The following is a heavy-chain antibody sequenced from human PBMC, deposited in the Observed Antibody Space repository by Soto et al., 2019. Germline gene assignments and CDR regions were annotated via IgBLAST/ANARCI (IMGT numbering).Heavy chain of an antibody. D-gene: IGHD4-17*01. V-gene: IGHV3-48*01. CDR1: GFAFSDYG. Sequence: EVQLVESGGGLVQPGGSLRLSCAASGFAFSDYGMMWVRQAPGKGLECISFICGSNMYYADSVKGRFTISRDNAKNSLYLQINILRAEDTAVYYCVRDLGSMTTVDTLMGYWGQEILVTITS. CDR2: ICGSNM. CDR3: VRDLGSMTTVDTLMGY. J-gene: IGHJ4*02.